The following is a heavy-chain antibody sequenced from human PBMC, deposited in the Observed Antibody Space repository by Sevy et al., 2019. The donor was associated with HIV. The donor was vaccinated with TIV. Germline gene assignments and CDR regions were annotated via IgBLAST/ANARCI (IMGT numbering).Heavy chain of an antibody. D-gene: IGHD6-19*01. CDR2: ISSSSSYI. Sequence: GGYLRLSCAASGFTFSSYSMNWVRQAPGKGLEWVSSISSSSSYIYYADSVKGRFTISRDNAKNSLYLQMNSLRAEDTAVYYCARDAAVAGSYFDYWGQGTLVTVSS. CDR1: GFTFSSYS. V-gene: IGHV3-21*01. J-gene: IGHJ4*02. CDR3: ARDAAVAGSYFDY.